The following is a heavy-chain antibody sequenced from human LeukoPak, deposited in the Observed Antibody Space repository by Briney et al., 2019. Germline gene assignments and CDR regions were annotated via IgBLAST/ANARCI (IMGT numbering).Heavy chain of an antibody. CDR2: IYYSGST. D-gene: IGHD3-22*01. J-gene: IGHJ6*02. V-gene: IGHV4-59*01. CDR3: ARVGTDYYDSSGYYSPYYYGMDV. Sequence: SETLSLTCTVSGGSISSYYWSWIQQPPGKGLEWIGYIYYSGSTNYNPSLKSRVTVSVDTSKNQFSLKLSSVTAADTAVYYCARVGTDYYDSSGYYSPYYYGMDVWGQGTTVTVSS. CDR1: GGSISSYY.